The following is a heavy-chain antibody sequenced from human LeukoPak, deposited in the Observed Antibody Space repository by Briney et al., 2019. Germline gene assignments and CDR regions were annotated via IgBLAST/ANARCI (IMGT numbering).Heavy chain of an antibody. V-gene: IGHV4-38-2*02. J-gene: IGHJ4*02. D-gene: IGHD3-10*01. CDR1: GTSITSFY. CDR2: IYHTGST. Sequence: PSETLSLTCTVSGTSITSFYWSWIRQPPGKGLEWFGSIYHTGSTYYNPSLRSRVAISVDTSTNQFSLKLRSVTAADTAVYFCARSAELWSGRYFDSWGQGTLVTVSS. CDR3: ARSAELWSGRYFDS.